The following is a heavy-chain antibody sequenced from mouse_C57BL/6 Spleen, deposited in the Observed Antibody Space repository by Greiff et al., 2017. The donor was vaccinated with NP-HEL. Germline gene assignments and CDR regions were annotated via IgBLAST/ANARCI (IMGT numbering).Heavy chain of an antibody. V-gene: IGHV2-2*01. CDR2: IWSGGST. CDR3: ARDITTVVAGENAMDY. J-gene: IGHJ4*01. CDR1: GFSLTSYG. D-gene: IGHD1-1*01. Sequence: VQLQQSGPGLVQPSQSLSITCTVSGFSLTSYGVHWVRQSPGKGLEWLGVIWSGGSTDYNAAFISRLSLSNDNSKIQVFFKMTRLQAEDAAIYYCARDITTVVAGENAMDYWGQGTSVTVSS.